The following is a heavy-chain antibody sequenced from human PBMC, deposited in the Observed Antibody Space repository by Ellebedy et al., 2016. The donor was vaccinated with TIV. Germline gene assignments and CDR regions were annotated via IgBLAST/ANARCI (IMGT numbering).Heavy chain of an antibody. CDR2: IYRDDKT. Sequence: GESLKISCAASGITVNGDNMSWVRQAPGKGLEWVSLIYRDDKTFHADSVKGRFTISRDNSKNTLYLQMNSLRTEDTAVYYCARASFYDVDLSGWYFDLWGRGTLVTVSS. CDR1: GITVNGDN. V-gene: IGHV3-66*01. D-gene: IGHD3-10*02. J-gene: IGHJ2*01. CDR3: ARASFYDVDLSGWYFDL.